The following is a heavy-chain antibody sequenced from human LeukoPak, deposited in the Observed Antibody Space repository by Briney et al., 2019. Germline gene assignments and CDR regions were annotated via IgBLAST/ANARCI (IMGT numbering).Heavy chain of an antibody. CDR1: GGSISSGDYY. Sequence: SQTLSLTCTVSGGSISSGDYYWSWIRQPPGKGLEWIGYIYYSGSTYYNPSLKSRATISVDTSKNQFSLKLSSVTAADTAVYYAARYCSVRSPLGPWGQGTLVTVSS. CDR3: ARYCSVRSPLGP. D-gene: IGHD2-21*01. V-gene: IGHV4-30-4*01. J-gene: IGHJ5*01. CDR2: IYYSGST.